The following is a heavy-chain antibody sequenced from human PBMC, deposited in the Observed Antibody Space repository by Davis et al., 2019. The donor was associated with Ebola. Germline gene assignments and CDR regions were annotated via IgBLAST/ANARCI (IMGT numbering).Heavy chain of an antibody. D-gene: IGHD2-2*01. J-gene: IGHJ6*02. CDR3: AREGVGYCSSTSCYYYGMDV. CDR2: IGTAGDT. V-gene: IGHV3-13*01. CDR1: GFTFSSYD. Sequence: GGSLRLSCAASGFTFSSYDMHWVRHATGKGLEWVSAIGTAGDTYYPGSVKGRFTISRENAKNSLYLQMNSLRAEDTAVYYCAREGVGYCSSTSCYYYGMDVWGQGTTVTVSS.